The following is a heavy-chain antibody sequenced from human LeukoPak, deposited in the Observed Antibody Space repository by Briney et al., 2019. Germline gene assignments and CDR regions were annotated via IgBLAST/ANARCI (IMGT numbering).Heavy chain of an antibody. J-gene: IGHJ6*02. V-gene: IGHV3-30*03. CDR1: GFTVSSNY. CDR2: ISYDGSNK. CDR3: ARELAPTDAGYYYYGMDV. Sequence: PGGSLRLSCAASGFTVSSNYMSWVRQAPGKGLEWVAVISYDGSNKYYADSVKGRFTISRDNSKNTLYLQMNSLRAEDTAVYYCARELAPTDAGYYYYGMDVWGQGTTVTVSS.